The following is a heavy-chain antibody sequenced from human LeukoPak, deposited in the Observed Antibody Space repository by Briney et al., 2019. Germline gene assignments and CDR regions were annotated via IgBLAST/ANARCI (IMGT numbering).Heavy chain of an antibody. D-gene: IGHD3-22*01. J-gene: IGHJ4*02. V-gene: IGHV3-30-3*01. Sequence: GGSLRLSCAASGFTFSSYAMHWVRQAPGKGLEWVAVISYDGSNKYYADSVKGRFTISRDNSKNTLYLQMNSLRAEDTAVYYCARDHVPGYYDSSGYSDYWGQGTLVTVSS. CDR2: ISYDGSNK. CDR3: ARDHVPGYYDSSGYSDY. CDR1: GFTFSSYA.